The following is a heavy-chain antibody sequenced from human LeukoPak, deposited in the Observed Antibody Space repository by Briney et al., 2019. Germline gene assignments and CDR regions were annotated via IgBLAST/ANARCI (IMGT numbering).Heavy chain of an antibody. CDR2: IYPGDSDT. D-gene: IGHD6-13*01. Sequence: GESLKIPCKGSGYSFTSYWISWVRQMPGKGLEWMGIIYPGDSDTRHSPSFQGQVTISADKSNSTAYLQWSSLKASNTPMYYCGRLWTAAGNNVDYWGQGTLVTVSS. V-gene: IGHV5-51*01. CDR3: GRLWTAAGNNVDY. J-gene: IGHJ4*02. CDR1: GYSFTSYW.